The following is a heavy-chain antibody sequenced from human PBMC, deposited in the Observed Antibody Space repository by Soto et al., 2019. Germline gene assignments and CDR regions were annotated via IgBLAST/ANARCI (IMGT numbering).Heavy chain of an antibody. CDR3: VKDSNYYGMDV. V-gene: IGHV3-9*01. Sequence: EVQLVESGGGLVQPGRSLRLSCAASGFSFGDHAIHWVRQPPGKGLEWVSGISWNSGAAVSADSVKGRFTISRDNAKKSLYLHMNSLRAEDTALYYCVKDSNYYGMDVWGQGTTVIVSS. J-gene: IGHJ6*02. CDR2: ISWNSGAA. CDR1: GFSFGDHA.